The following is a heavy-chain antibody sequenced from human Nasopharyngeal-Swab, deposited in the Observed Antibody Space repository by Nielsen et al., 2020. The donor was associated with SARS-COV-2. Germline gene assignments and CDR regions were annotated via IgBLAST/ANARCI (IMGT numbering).Heavy chain of an antibody. CDR1: GFTFSNYE. CDR2: ISGTAGTI. D-gene: IGHD5-18*01. J-gene: IGHJ4*02. V-gene: IGHV3-48*03. Sequence: GGSLRLSCAASGFTFSNYEMNWVRQAPGKGLEWLSYISGTAGTISYADSVKGRFTISTDNAKNSLYLQMNSLRAEDTALYYCAGTTYSYGRFDYWGQGTLVTVSP. CDR3: AGTTYSYGRFDY.